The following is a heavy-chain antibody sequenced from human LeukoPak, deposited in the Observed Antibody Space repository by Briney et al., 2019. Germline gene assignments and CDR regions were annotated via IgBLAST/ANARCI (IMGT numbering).Heavy chain of an antibody. J-gene: IGHJ4*02. CDR2: IYYSGST. D-gene: IGHD4-17*01. CDR3: ARVDDYGDSNIFDY. Sequence: SQTLSLTCTVSGGSISSGGYYWSWIRQPPGKGLEWIGYIYYSGSTNYNPSLKSRVTISVDTSKNQFSLKLSSVTAADTAVYYCARVDDYGDSNIFDYWGQGTLVTVSS. CDR1: GGSISSGGYY. V-gene: IGHV4-61*08.